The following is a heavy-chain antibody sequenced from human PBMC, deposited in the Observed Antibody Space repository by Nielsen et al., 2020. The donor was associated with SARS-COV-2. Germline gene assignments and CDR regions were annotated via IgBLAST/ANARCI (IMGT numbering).Heavy chain of an antibody. CDR1: GDSTNSSSYY. D-gene: IGHD2-15*01. V-gene: IGHV4-39*01. J-gene: IGHJ4*02. CDR2: VHSSGGT. Sequence: PSEPLSLTCAVTGDSTNSSSYYWGWIRQSPGQGLEWIGSVHSSGGTYDSPSLKSRVTISVDTSKNQFSLKLSSVTATDTAVYYCARQTRYCSGGTCLRVFDSWGQGTLVTVSS. CDR3: ARQTRYCSGGTCLRVFDS.